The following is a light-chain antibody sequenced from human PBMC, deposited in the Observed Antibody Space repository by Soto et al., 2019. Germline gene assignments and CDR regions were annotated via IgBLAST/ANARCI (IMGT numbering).Light chain of an antibody. J-gene: IGKJ1*01. CDR1: QCIGSR. CDR2: DAS. V-gene: IGKV1-5*01. Sequence: IQMTPSPSTLSASVGDRVTITCRASQCIGSRLAWYRPTPGKAPQLLIYDASSLESGVPSRCSGSRSGTEFTLTISSLQPDDFATYYFQQYNSYSSWTFGQGTNVDIK. CDR3: QQYNSYSSWT.